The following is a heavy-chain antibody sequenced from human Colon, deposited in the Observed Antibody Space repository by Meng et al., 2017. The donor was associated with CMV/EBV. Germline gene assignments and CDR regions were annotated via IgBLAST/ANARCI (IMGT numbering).Heavy chain of an antibody. V-gene: IGHV3-7*04. D-gene: IGHD3-22*01. CDR1: GFSFGSYW. J-gene: IGHJ4*02. Sequence: GGSLRLSCAASGFSFGSYWMKWVRQAPGKGLEWVANINQDGSVKYYVDSVKGRFTISRDSADNSLYLQMNSLMAEDTAVYYCARATYYYDDSGFGYWGQGTLVTVSS. CDR3: ARATYYYDDSGFGY. CDR2: INQDGSVK.